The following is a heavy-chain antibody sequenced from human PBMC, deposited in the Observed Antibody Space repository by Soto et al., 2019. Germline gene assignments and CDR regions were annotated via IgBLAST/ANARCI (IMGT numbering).Heavy chain of an antibody. Sequence: PGGSLRLSCVASGFTFSTYAMYWVRQAPGKGLEWVAIIWHDGNNKYYADSVRGRFIISRDNSKNRLYLQMNSLRAEDTTVYYCASDLVGASDSYGLDVWGQGTPVTVSS. CDR1: GFTFSTYA. J-gene: IGHJ6*02. CDR2: IWHDGNNK. CDR3: ASDLVGASDSYGLDV. V-gene: IGHV3-33*08. D-gene: IGHD1-26*01.